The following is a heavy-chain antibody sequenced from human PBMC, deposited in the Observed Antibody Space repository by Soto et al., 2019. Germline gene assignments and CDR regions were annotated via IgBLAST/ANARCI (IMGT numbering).Heavy chain of an antibody. J-gene: IGHJ6*02. CDR1: GVTFSSYA. D-gene: IGHD2-2*01. CDR2: IIPISETT. Sequence: QVQLVQSGAEVKKPGSSVKVSCKASGVTFSSYAISWVRQAPGQGLEWMGGIIPISETTNYAQKFQGRVTITADESKSTAYMELSSLRSEDTAVYYCARSQGSSTSLESYYYYYYGMDVWGQGTTVTVSS. V-gene: IGHV1-69*01. CDR3: ARSQGSSTSLESYYYYYYGMDV.